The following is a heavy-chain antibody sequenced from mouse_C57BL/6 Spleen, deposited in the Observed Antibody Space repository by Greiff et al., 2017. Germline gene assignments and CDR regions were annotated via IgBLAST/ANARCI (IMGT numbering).Heavy chain of an antibody. J-gene: IGHJ2*01. CDR1: GFTFSSYA. D-gene: IGHD1-1*01. CDR2: ISDGGSYT. CDR3: ARALLLRSTYYFDY. V-gene: IGHV5-4*01. Sequence: EVHLVESGGGLVKPGGSLKLSCAASGFTFSSYAMSWVRQTPEKRLEWVATISDGGSYTYYPENVKGRFTISRDNAKNNLYLQMSHLKSEDTAMYYCARALLLRSTYYFDYWGQGTTLTVSS.